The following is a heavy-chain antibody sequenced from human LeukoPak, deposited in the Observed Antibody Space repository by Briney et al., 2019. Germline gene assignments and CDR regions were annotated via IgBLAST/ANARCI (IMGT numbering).Heavy chain of an antibody. CDR3: AVAQPAVSYDFDY. Sequence: GGSLRLSCAASGFTVSSNYMSWVRQAPGKGLEWVSVIYSGGSTYYADSVKGRFTISRDNSKNTLYLQMNSLRAEDTAVYYCAVAQPAVSYDFDYWGQGTLVTVSS. CDR1: GFTVSSNY. D-gene: IGHD5-12*01. J-gene: IGHJ4*02. V-gene: IGHV3-66*02. CDR2: IYSGGST.